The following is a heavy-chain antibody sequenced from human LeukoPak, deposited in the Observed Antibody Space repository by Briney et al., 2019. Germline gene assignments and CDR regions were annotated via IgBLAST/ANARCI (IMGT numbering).Heavy chain of an antibody. CDR1: GFTFSSYG. CDR3: ARGYSSSRYFDY. J-gene: IGHJ4*02. V-gene: IGHV3-33*01. CDR2: IWYDGSNK. Sequence: GRSLRLSCAASGFTFSSYGMHWVRQAPGKGLEWVAVIWYDGSNKYYADSVKGRFTISRDNSKNTQYLQMNSLRAEDTAVYYCARGYSSSRYFDYWGQGTLVTVSS. D-gene: IGHD6-6*01.